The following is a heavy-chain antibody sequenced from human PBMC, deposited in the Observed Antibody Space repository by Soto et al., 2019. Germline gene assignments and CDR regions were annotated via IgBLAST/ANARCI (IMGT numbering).Heavy chain of an antibody. V-gene: IGHV3-30-3*01. D-gene: IGHD2-2*01. J-gene: IGHJ6*02. CDR3: ATTRVGPCSSSICFSGIFDGMDV. CDR1: GFTISNYV. Sequence: GGSLRLSCAASGFTISNYVMHWVRQAPGKGLEWVAVISYDGTITYYADSVKGRFTISRDNSKNTLYLQMNSLRTEDTAVYYCATTRVGPCSSSICFSGIFDGMDVWGHGTTVTIYS. CDR2: ISYDGTIT.